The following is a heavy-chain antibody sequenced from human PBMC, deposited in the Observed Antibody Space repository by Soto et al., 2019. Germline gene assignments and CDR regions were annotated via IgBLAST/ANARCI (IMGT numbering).Heavy chain of an antibody. CDR2: IYYSGST. D-gene: IGHD5-18*01. V-gene: IGHV4-59*01. CDR3: ARSGADTAMAGEGMDV. Sequence: PSETLSLTCTVSGGSISSYYWSWIRQPPGKGLEWIGYIYYSGSTNYNPSLKSRVTISVDTSKNQFSLKLSSVTAADTAVYYRARSGADTAMAGEGMDVWGQGTTVTVSS. CDR1: GGSISSYY. J-gene: IGHJ6*02.